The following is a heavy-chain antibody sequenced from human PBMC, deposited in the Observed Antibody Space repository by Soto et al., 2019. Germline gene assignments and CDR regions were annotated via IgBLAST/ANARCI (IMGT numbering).Heavy chain of an antibody. CDR3: GSGSYPEYYYYYGMDV. J-gene: IGHJ6*02. D-gene: IGHD3-10*01. CDR1: GYSFTSYW. Sequence: GESLKISCKGSGYSFTSYWIGWVRQMPGKGLEWMGIIYPGDSDTRYSPSFQGQVTISADKSISTAYLQWSSLKASDTAMYYCGSGSYPEYYYYYGMDVWGQGTTVTVSS. CDR2: IYPGDSDT. V-gene: IGHV5-51*01.